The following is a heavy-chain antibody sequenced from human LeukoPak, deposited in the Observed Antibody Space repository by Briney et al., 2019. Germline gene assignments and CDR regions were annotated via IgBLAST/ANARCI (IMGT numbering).Heavy chain of an antibody. V-gene: IGHV3-64*01. Sequence: PGGSPRLSCAASGFTFSSYAMHWVRQAPGKGLEYVSGISSNGGSTYYANSVKGRFTISRDNSKNTVYLQMNSLRAEDTAVYYCARGPSGYHNTGGQGTLVTVSS. D-gene: IGHD5-12*01. J-gene: IGHJ4*02. CDR2: ISSNGGST. CDR1: GFTFSSYA. CDR3: ARGPSGYHNT.